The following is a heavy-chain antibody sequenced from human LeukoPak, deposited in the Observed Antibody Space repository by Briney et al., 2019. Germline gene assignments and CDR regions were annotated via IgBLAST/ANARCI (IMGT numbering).Heavy chain of an antibody. V-gene: IGHV4-39*07. J-gene: IGHJ3*02. CDR1: GGSISGSSYY. CDR2: IYYSGST. CDR3: ARDFRGSVDAFDI. Sequence: PSETLSLTCTVSGGSISGSSYYWGWIRQPPGKGLEWIGSIYYSGSTYYNPSLKSRVSISVDTSKNQFSLKLSSVTAADTAVYYCARDFRGSVDAFDIWGQGTMVAVSS.